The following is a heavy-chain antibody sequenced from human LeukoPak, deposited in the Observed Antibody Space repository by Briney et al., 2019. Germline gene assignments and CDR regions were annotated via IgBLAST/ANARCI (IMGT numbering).Heavy chain of an antibody. V-gene: IGHV5-51*01. D-gene: IGHD5-24*01. Sequence: GESLKISCTASGYSFSKYWIGWVRQTPGKGLEWMGFIYSDESLIRYSPSFEGQVTISADNSINTAYLQWNSLKASDTAMYYCGRYGLSGNGYTSYFYYGMDFWGQGTAVTVSS. CDR1: GYSFSKYW. CDR2: IYSDESLI. CDR3: GRYGLSGNGYTSYFYYGMDF. J-gene: IGHJ6*02.